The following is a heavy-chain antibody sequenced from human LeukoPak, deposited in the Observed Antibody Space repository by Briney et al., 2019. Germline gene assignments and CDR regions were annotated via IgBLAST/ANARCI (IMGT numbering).Heavy chain of an antibody. CDR3: AKDMRDIVATIFDY. Sequence: GGSLRLSCAASGFSFSDYYMSWIRQAPGKGLEWVSYISSSYSSIYYADSVKGRFTISRDNAKNSLYLQMNSLRAEDTALYYCAKDMRDIVATIFDYWGQGTLVTVSS. J-gene: IGHJ4*02. D-gene: IGHD5-12*01. CDR2: ISSSYSSI. CDR1: GFSFSDYY. V-gene: IGHV3-11*01.